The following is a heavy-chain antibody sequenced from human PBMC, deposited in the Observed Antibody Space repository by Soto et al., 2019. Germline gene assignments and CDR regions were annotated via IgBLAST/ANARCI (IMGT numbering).Heavy chain of an antibody. CDR1: GFTFSSHW. CDR2: IKEDGSDI. J-gene: IGHJ4*02. CDR3: GRDSGTFHIDY. Sequence: GGSLRLSCVASGFTFSSHWMTWVRQAPGKGLEWVANIKEDGSDIYYADSVKGRFTISRDNAKKSLYLQMNSLRAEDTAVYYCGRDSGTFHIDYWGQGTLVTVSS. V-gene: IGHV3-7*04. D-gene: IGHD1-26*01.